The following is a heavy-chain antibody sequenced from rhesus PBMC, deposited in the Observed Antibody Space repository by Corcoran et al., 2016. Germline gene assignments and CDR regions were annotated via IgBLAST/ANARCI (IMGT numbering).Heavy chain of an antibody. CDR2: IRNRANGGTL. CDR1: GFTFSDYY. D-gene: IGHD6S26*01. J-gene: IGHJ6*01. Sequence: EVRLVESGGGLVQPGGSLRLSCAASGFTFSDYYMSWVRQAPGKGPEWVGFIRNRANGGTLEYATSVKGTFTISRDDSKSIANLQMNSLKTEDTAVYYCAREGGSGWSEGENTVTYGLDSWGQGVVVTVSS. V-gene: IGHV3-116*02. CDR3: AREGGSGWSEGENTVTYGLDS.